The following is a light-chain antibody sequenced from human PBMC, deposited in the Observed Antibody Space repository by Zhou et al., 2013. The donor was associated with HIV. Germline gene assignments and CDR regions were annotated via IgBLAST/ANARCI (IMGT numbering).Light chain of an antibody. Sequence: DIQMTQSPSTLSASVGDRVTITCRASQSISSWLAWYQQKPGKAPKLLIYKASSLESGVPSRFSGSGSGTEFTLTISSLQPDDFATYYCQQCNSYSLTFGGGTEGGDQT. J-gene: IGKJ4*01. CDR3: QQCNSYSLT. V-gene: IGKV1-5*03. CDR2: KAS. CDR1: QSISSW.